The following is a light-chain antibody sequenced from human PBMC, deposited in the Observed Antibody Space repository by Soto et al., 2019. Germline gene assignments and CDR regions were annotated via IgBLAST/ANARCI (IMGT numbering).Light chain of an antibody. CDR2: DVT. CDR3: QSYTSSDALV. Sequence: QSALTQPASVSGSPGQWITLSCTGTSSDIGGDNYVSWYQQHAGKAPILMIYDVTNPPSGVSNRFSGYKSGNTAFLTISGLHNEDEADYCCQSYTSSDALVFGGGTKVTVL. V-gene: IGLV2-14*01. CDR1: SSDIGGDNY. J-gene: IGLJ2*01.